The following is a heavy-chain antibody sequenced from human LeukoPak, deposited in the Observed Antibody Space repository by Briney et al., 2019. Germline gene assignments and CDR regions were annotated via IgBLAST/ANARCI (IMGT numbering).Heavy chain of an antibody. CDR3: ASVEYTKSEEVFDI. J-gene: IGHJ3*02. Sequence: GESLKISCKGSGYSFTNYWIGWVRQMPGKGLEWMGIIYPHDSDTRYSPSFQGQVTLSADKSINTAFLQWSSLKASDTAMYYCASVEYTKSEEVFDIWGQGTMVTVSS. CDR1: GYSFTNYW. D-gene: IGHD2/OR15-2a*01. V-gene: IGHV5-51*01. CDR2: IYPHDSDT.